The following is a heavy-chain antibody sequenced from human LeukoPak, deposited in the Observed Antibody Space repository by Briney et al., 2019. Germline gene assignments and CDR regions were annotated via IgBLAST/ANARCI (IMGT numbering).Heavy chain of an antibody. CDR3: AGTIAPAGSDASDI. CDR2: IHSSGST. Sequence: SETLSLTCTVFGGSISGYYWSWIRQPAGKGLEWIGRIHSSGSTNYNPSLKSRVIISVDKSRNQFSLKVRSVTAADTAEYYCAGTIAPAGSDASDIWGQGTVVTVSS. CDR1: GGSISGYY. D-gene: IGHD6-13*01. J-gene: IGHJ3*02. V-gene: IGHV4-4*07.